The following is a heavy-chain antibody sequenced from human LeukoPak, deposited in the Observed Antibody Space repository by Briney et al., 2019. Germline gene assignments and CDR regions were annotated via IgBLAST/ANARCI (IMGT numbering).Heavy chain of an antibody. V-gene: IGHV4-4*02. CDR2: IHRSGSP. Sequence: PSETLSLTCTVSLDSTTSNFWSWVRQPPGKGLEWIGEIHRSGSPNYNPSLQSRVTISIDRSRNQIVLELSSVTAADTAVYYCARDLIYKGRSDSSSWQRSYYGMDVWGQGTTVTVSS. CDR1: LDSTTSNF. J-gene: IGHJ6*02. CDR3: ARDLIYKGRSDSSSWQRSYYGMDV. D-gene: IGHD6-13*01.